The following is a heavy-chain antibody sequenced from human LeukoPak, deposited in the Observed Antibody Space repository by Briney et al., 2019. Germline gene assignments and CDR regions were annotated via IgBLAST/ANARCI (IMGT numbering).Heavy chain of an antibody. CDR2: MSTDGREK. V-gene: IGHV3-30*04. D-gene: IGHD6-13*01. J-gene: IGHJ4*02. CDR3: ARDSAAAADYYFDY. CDR1: GCRFSNYG. Sequence: QPARSLRPSCAASGCRFSNYGMHWVRQTPGEGLGWVAVMSTDGREKHYADSVKGRFTISRANSKRTLYLQMNSLRAEDTAVYYCARDSAAAADYYFDYWGQGTLVTVSS.